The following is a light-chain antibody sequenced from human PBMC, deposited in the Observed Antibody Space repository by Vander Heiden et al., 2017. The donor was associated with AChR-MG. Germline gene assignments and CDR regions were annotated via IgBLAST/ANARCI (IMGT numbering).Light chain of an antibody. Sequence: DIQMTQSPSSLSASAGDRVTITCRASQTIIKFLNWYQQKVGKAPKLLIYGASNLQSGVPSRFSGGGSGTELTLTISSLQPEDFATYYCQQSYISPYTFGQGTKVEIK. CDR1: QTIIKF. V-gene: IGKV1-39*01. CDR3: QQSYISPYT. J-gene: IGKJ2*01. CDR2: GAS.